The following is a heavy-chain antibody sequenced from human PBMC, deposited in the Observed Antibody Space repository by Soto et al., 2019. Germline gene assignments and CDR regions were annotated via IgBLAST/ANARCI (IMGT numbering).Heavy chain of an antibody. Sequence: GGSLRLSCAASGFTFSNAWMNWVRQAPGKGLEWVGRIKSKTDGGTTDYAAPVKGRFTTSRDDSKNTLYLQMNSLKTEDTAVYYCTTHDYGDLHYYYYYGMDVWGKGTTVAVSS. CDR2: IKSKTDGGTT. V-gene: IGHV3-15*07. CDR3: TTHDYGDLHYYYYYGMDV. J-gene: IGHJ6*04. CDR1: GFTFSNAW. D-gene: IGHD4-17*01.